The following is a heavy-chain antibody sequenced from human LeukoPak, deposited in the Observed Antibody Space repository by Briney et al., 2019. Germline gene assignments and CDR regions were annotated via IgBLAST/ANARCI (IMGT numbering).Heavy chain of an antibody. CDR1: GFNFDGFF. CDR3: AREARGSGRDFDY. CDR2: IGTRSNPI. V-gene: IGHV3-48*02. Sequence: GSLKLSCSASGFNFDGFFMFWVRQAPGEGLEWISYIGTRSNPIYYADSVKGRFTISRDDAKNSLYLQMNSLRDEDTAVYFCAREARGSGRDFDYWGQGILVTVSS. D-gene: IGHD1-26*01. J-gene: IGHJ4*02.